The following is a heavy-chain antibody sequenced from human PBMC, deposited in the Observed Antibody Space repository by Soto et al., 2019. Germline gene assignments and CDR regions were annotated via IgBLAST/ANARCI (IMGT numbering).Heavy chain of an antibody. CDR3: ARWNTVTIDY. V-gene: IGHV3-30-3*01. D-gene: IGHD4-17*01. CDR2: ISYDGSNK. Sequence: QVQLVESGGGVVQPGRSLRLSCAASGFTFSSYAMHWVRQAPGKGLEWVAVISYDGSNKYYADSVKGRFTISRDNSKNTLYLQMNSLRAEDTAVYYCARWNTVTIDYWGQGTLVTVSS. J-gene: IGHJ4*02. CDR1: GFTFSSYA.